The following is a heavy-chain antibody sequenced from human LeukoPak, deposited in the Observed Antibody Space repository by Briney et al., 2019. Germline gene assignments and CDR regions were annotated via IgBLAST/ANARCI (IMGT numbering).Heavy chain of an antibody. Sequence: SETLSLTCAVYGGSFSGYYWSWIRQPPGKGLEWIGEINHSGSTNYNPSLKSRVTISVDTSKNQFSLKLSSVTAADTAVYYCARFSYDSSGSNYYFHYWGQGTLVTVSS. D-gene: IGHD3-22*01. J-gene: IGHJ4*02. CDR2: INHSGST. CDR3: ARFSYDSSGSNYYFHY. CDR1: GGSFSGYY. V-gene: IGHV4-34*01.